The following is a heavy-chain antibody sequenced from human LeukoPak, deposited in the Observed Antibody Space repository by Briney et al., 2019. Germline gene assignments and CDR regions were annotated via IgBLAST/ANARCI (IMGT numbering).Heavy chain of an antibody. CDR1: GFTFSNYA. V-gene: IGHV3-23*01. D-gene: IGHD1-14*01. CDR3: AKDPIRGSRY. CDR2: ISGSGDST. J-gene: IGHJ4*02. Sequence: PGGSLRLSCAASGFTFSNYAMSWVRQAPGKGLEWVSAISGSGDSTYYADSVKGRFTISRHNSKNTLYLQMNSLRAEDTAVYYCAKDPIRGSRYWGQGTLVTVSS.